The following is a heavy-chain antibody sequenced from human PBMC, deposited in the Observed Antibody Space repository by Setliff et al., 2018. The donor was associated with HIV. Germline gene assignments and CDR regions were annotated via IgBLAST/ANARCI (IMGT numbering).Heavy chain of an antibody. CDR3: ARNQGDSSGWYAGDF. CDR1: GYTFTTYP. Sequence: GASVKVSCKASGYTFTTYPMHWVRQAPGQRLEWMGVINTSGGSAGYAEKFRGRVTMTRDTSTNTVYMDLRNLRSEDTAVYYCARNQGDSSGWYAGDFWGHGTLVTVSS. D-gene: IGHD6-19*01. V-gene: IGHV1-46*01. CDR2: INTSGGSA. J-gene: IGHJ4*01.